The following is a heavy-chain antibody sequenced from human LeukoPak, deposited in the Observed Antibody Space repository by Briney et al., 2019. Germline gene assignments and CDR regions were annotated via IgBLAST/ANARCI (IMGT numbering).Heavy chain of an antibody. CDR1: GGTFSSYA. D-gene: IGHD3-3*01. Sequence: GASVKVSCKASGGTFSSYAISWVRQAPGQGLEWMGGIIPIFGTANYAQKFQGRVTITADESTSTAHMELSSLRSEDTAVYYCARDGKLTIFGVVINNWFDPWGQGTLVTVSS. CDR3: ARDGKLTIFGVVINNWFDP. CDR2: IIPIFGTA. V-gene: IGHV1-69*13. J-gene: IGHJ5*02.